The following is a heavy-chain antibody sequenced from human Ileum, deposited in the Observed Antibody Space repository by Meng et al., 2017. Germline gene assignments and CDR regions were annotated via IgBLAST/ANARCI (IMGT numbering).Heavy chain of an antibody. CDR1: GFNFSSYA. J-gene: IGHJ4*02. D-gene: IGHD6-19*01. CDR3: ARDQWLVRVASLTLDY. CDR2: ISYDGSKK. Sequence: GESLKISCAASGFNFSSYAMHWVRQAPGKGLEWVAVISYDGSKKYYADSVKGRFTISRDNSKNTLYLQMNSLRAEDTAVYYCARDQWLVRVASLTLDYWGQGTLVTVSS. V-gene: IGHV3-30*01.